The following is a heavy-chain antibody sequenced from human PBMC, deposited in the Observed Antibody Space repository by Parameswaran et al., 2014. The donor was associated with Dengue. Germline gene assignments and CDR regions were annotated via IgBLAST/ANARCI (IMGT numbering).Heavy chain of an antibody. CDR3: ARDHLRDFWSGYYSHYYYYGMDV. V-gene: IGHV3-7*03. D-gene: IGHD3-3*01. CDR2: IKQDGSEK. J-gene: IGHJ6*02. Sequence: VRQAPGKGLEWVANIKQDGSEKYYVDSVKGRFTISRDNAKNSLYLQMNSLRAEDTAVYYCARDHLRDFWSGYYSHYYYYGMDVWGQGTTVTVSS.